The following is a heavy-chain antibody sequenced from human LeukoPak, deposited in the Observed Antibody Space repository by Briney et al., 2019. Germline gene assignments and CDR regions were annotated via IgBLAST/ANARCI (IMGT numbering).Heavy chain of an antibody. Sequence: SVKVSCKASGGTFSSYAISWVRQAPGQGLEWMGGIIPIFGTANYAQKFQGRVTITADKSTSTAYMELSSRRSEDTDVYYCAWPKGVYYDILIDCYIDVWGKETADSVPS. CDR2: IIPIFGTA. CDR1: GGTFSSYA. D-gene: IGHD3-9*01. V-gene: IGHV1-69*06. J-gene: IGHJ6*03. CDR3: AWPKGVYYDILIDCYIDV.